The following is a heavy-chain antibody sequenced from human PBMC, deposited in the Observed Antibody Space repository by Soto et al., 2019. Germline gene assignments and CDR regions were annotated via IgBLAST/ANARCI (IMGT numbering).Heavy chain of an antibody. CDR3: ARGGSHFDY. J-gene: IGHJ4*02. Sequence: GGSLRLSCAASGFTFSSYAMHWVRQAPGKGLEYVSAIVSNGGSTYYANSVKGRFTISRDNSKNTLYLQMGSLRAEDMAVYYCARGGSHFDYWGQGTLVTAP. CDR1: GFTFSSYA. V-gene: IGHV3-64*01. CDR2: IVSNGGST. D-gene: IGHD2-15*01.